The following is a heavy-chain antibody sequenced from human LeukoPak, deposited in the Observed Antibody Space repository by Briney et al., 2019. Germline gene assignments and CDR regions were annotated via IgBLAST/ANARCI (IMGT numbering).Heavy chain of an antibody. J-gene: IGHJ6*02. CDR3: ARDEGKDPYYYYGMDV. V-gene: IGHV4-59*12. CDR2: IYYSGST. Sequence: SETLSLTCTVSGGSISSYYWSWIRQPPGKGLEWIGYIYYSGSTNYNPSLKSRVTISVDTSKNQFSLKLSSVTAADTAVYYCARDEGKDPYYYYGMDVWGQGTTVTVSS. CDR1: GGSISSYY.